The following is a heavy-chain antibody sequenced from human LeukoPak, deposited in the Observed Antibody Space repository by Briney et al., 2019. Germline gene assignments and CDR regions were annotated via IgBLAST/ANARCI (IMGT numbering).Heavy chain of an antibody. CDR2: IYSGGST. CDR3: AKAEQQVWDNWFDP. D-gene: IGHD6-13*01. Sequence: GSLRLFCAASGFTVSSNYMNWVRQAPGKGLEWVSVIYSGGSTYYADSVKGRFTISRDSSKNMVYLQMNSLRAEDTAVYYCAKAEQQVWDNWFDPWGQGTLVTVSS. V-gene: IGHV3-53*01. CDR1: GFTVSSNY. J-gene: IGHJ5*02.